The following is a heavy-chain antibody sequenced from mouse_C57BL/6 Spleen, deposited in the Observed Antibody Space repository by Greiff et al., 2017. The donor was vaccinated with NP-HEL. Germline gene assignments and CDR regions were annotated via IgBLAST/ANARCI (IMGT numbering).Heavy chain of an antibody. D-gene: IGHD1-1*01. CDR3: ASGGYGSSFDY. CDR1: GYTFTSYW. CDR2: IDPSDSYT. V-gene: IGHV1-59*01. J-gene: IGHJ2*01. Sequence: VQLQQSGAELVRPGTSVKLSCKASGYTFTSYWMHWVKQRPGQGLEWIGVIDPSDSYTNYNQKFKGKATLTVDTSSSTAYMQLSSLTSADSAVYYCASGGYGSSFDYWGQGTTLTVSS.